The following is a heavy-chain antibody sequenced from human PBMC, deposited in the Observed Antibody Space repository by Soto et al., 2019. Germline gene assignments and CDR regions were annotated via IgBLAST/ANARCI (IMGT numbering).Heavy chain of an antibody. CDR2: IYYSGYT. J-gene: IGHJ6*02. V-gene: IGHV4-39*01. CDR3: ARHNGPLYVGYYYDMDV. Sequence: SETLSLTSTVSGGSISSSSYYWGWIRQPPGNGLEWIGSIYYSGYTYYNPSLKSRVTISVDTSKNQFSLKLSSVTAADTAVYYCARHNGPLYVGYYYDMDVWGQGTTVTVS. D-gene: IGHD3-16*01. CDR1: GGSISSSSYY.